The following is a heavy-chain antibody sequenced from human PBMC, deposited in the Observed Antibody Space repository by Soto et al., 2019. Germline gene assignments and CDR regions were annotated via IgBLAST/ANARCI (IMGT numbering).Heavy chain of an antibody. CDR2: IYYSGST. D-gene: IGHD2-15*01. CDR3: ARGDCSGGSCYLSFDY. J-gene: IGHJ4*02. V-gene: IGHV4-31*03. CDR1: GGSISSGGYY. Sequence: QVQLQESGPGLVKPSQTLSLTCTVSGGSISSGGYYWSWIRQHPGKGLEWIGYIYYSGSTYYNPSLHSRVTTSADTSKNQLSLKLSSVTAADTAVYYCARGDCSGGSCYLSFDYWGQGTLVTVSS.